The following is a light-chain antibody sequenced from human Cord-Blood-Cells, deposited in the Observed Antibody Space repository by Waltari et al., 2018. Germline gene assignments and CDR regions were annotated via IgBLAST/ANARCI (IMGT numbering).Light chain of an antibody. CDR3: NSRDSSGNHVV. CDR1: SLRSYY. Sequence: SSELTQDPAVSVALGQTVRITCQGDSLRSYYASWYQQKPGQAPVLVIYGKNNRPSGIPVRFYGASSGKRASLTITGAHAEDEAVYYCNSRDSSGNHVVFGGGTKLTVL. V-gene: IGLV3-19*01. J-gene: IGLJ2*01. CDR2: GKN.